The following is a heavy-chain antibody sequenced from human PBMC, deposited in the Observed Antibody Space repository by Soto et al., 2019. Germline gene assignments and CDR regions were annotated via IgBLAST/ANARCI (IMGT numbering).Heavy chain of an antibody. CDR2: INSDGSST. CDR1: GFTFSSYW. V-gene: IGHV3-74*01. J-gene: IGHJ5*02. D-gene: IGHD3-3*01. CDR3: ARDQVTYYDFWSGLSGFDP. Sequence: GGSLRLSCAASGFTFSSYWMHWVRQAPGKGLVWVSRINSDGSSTSYADSVKGRFTNSRDNAKNTLYLQMNSLRAEDTAVYYCARDQVTYYDFWSGLSGFDPWGQGTLVTVSS.